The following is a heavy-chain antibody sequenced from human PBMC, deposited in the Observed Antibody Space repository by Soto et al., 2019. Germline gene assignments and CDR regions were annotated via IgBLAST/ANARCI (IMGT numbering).Heavy chain of an antibody. CDR2: ISSSSSTI. J-gene: IGHJ4*02. D-gene: IGHD5-18*01. Sequence: PGGSLRLSCAASGFTFSSYSMNWVRQAPGKGLEWVSSISSSSSTIYYADSVKGRFTISRDNAKNSLYLQMNSLRAEDTAVYYSARDYSSYGPFDYWGQGTLVTVSS. V-gene: IGHV3-48*01. CDR3: ARDYSSYGPFDY. CDR1: GFTFSSYS.